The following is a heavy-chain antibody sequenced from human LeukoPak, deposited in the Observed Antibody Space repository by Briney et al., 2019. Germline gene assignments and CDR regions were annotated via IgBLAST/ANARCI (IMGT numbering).Heavy chain of an antibody. D-gene: IGHD3-10*01. Sequence: SETLSLTCTVSGGSISSSSYYWGWIRQPPGKGLEWIGSIYYSGTTYYSPSLKSRVTISVDTSKNHFSLKLSSVTAADTAVYYCARIFGCHYCYGMDVWGQGTTVSVSS. V-gene: IGHV4-39*02. CDR2: IYYSGTT. J-gene: IGHJ6*02. CDR1: GGSISSSSYY. CDR3: ARIFGCHYCYGMDV.